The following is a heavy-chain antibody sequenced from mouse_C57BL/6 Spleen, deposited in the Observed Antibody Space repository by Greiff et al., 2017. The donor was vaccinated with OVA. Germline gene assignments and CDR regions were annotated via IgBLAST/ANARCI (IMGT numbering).Heavy chain of an antibody. CDR2: IYPRSGNT. J-gene: IGHJ4*01. CDR3: ARSIYYDYDGYAMDY. V-gene: IGHV1-81*01. D-gene: IGHD2-4*01. CDR1: GYTFTSYG. Sequence: VQGVESGAELARPGASVKLSCKASGYTFTSYGISWVKQRTGQGLEWIGEIYPRSGNTYYNEKFKGKATLTADKSSSTAYMELRSLTSEDSAVYFCARSIYYDYDGYAMDYWGQGTSVTVSS.